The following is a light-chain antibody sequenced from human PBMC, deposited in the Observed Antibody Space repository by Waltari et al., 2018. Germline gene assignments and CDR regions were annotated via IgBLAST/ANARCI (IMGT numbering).Light chain of an antibody. CDR3: MQALQAPYT. CDR1: QSLLYSNGNNY. V-gene: IGKV2-28*01. J-gene: IGKJ2*01. CDR2: ETS. Sequence: EIVVTQSPLSLPVTPGEQASISCRSSQSLLYSNGNNYLDWYLQKPGQSPQLLIYETSNRASGVPDRFSGSGSGTDFTLKISRVETEDVGIYYCMQALQAPYTFGQGTKLEIK.